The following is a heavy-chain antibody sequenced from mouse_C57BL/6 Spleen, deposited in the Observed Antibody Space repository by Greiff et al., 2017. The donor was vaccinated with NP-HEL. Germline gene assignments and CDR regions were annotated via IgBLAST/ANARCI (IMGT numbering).Heavy chain of an antibody. Sequence: EVKLMESGPGLVKPSQSLSLTCSVTGYSITSGYYWNWIRQFPGNKLEWMGYISYDGSNNYNPSLKNRISITRDTSKNQFFLKLNSVTTEDTATYYCARDGNTAWFAYWGQGTLVTVSA. CDR2: ISYDGSN. V-gene: IGHV3-6*01. J-gene: IGHJ3*01. CDR1: GYSITSGYY. D-gene: IGHD2-1*01. CDR3: ARDGNTAWFAY.